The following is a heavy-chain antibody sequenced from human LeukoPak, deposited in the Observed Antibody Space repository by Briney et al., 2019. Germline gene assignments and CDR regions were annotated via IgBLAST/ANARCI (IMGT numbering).Heavy chain of an antibody. J-gene: IGHJ5*02. CDR3: VKGGCSRTNCYLANP. V-gene: IGHV3-30*18. CDR1: GYTFTGYY. CDR2: ISYDGSNK. D-gene: IGHD2-2*01. Sequence: SCKASGYTFTGYYMHWVRQAPGKGLEWVAVISYDGSNKYYADSVKGRFTISRDNSKNTLYLQMNSLKTEDTAVYYCVKGGCSRTNCYLANPWGQGTLVAVSS.